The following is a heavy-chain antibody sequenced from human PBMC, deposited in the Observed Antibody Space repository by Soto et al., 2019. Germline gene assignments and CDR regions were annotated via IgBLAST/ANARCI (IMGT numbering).Heavy chain of an antibody. CDR1: GSTFPSYV. J-gene: IGHJ4*02. CDR2: INGGNGNT. CDR3: ARSFVVVTDFDY. Sequence: ASVPVSCPAAGSTFPSYVMHWVRQDPGQRLEWMGWINGGNGNTKYSQKFQGRVTITRDTSASTAYMELSSLRSEDTAVYYCARSFVVVTDFDYWGQGALVTVSS. D-gene: IGHD2-21*02. V-gene: IGHV1-3*01.